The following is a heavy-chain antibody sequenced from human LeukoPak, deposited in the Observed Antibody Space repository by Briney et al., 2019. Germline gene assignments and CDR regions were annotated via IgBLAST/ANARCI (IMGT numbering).Heavy chain of an antibody. Sequence: PGGSLRLSCAASGFTFSGYAMHWVRQAPGKGLEWVAVTSYDGTNEYYADSVKGRFTISRDNSKNTLYLQMNSLRAEDTAVYYCARANGWYYFDYWGQGTLVTVSS. CDR3: ARANGWYYFDY. V-gene: IGHV3-30-3*01. J-gene: IGHJ4*02. D-gene: IGHD6-19*01. CDR1: GFTFSGYA. CDR2: TSYDGTNE.